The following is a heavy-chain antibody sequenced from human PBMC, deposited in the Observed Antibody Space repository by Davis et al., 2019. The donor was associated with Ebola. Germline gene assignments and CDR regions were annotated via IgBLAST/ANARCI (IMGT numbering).Heavy chain of an antibody. V-gene: IGHV4-38-2*02. D-gene: IGHD6-13*01. J-gene: IGHJ3*02. CDR1: GYSISSGYY. CDR3: AAGISAFDI. Sequence: MPSETLSLTCTVSGYSISSGYYWGWIRQPPGKGLEWIGSIYHSGSTYYNPSLKSRVTISVDTSKNQFSLKLSSVTAADTAVYYCAAGISAFDIWGQGTMVTVSS. CDR2: IYHSGST.